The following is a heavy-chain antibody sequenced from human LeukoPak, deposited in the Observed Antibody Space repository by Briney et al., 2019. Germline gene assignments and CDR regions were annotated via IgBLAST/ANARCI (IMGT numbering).Heavy chain of an antibody. CDR1: GFSISSGYY. D-gene: IGHD5-18*01. CDR2: KYHSGSI. Sequence: PSETLSLTCTVSGFSISSGYYWDWIRQPPGKGLEWIGSKYHSGSIYYNPSLKSRVTMSIDTSKNHLSLKLISVTAADTAVYYWARGRTAMASFDYWGQGTLVTVSS. CDR3: ARGRTAMASFDY. V-gene: IGHV4-38-2*02. J-gene: IGHJ4*02.